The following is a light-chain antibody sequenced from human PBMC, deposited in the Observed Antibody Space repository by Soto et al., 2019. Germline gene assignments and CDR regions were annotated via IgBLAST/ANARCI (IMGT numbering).Light chain of an antibody. J-gene: IGKJ1*01. CDR1: QSISSW. Sequence: DIQMTQSPSSLSASVGDGVTITCRASQSISSWLAWYQQKPGKAPKLLVYGASSLQSGVPSRVSGSGSGTDFTLTISSLQPEDFATYFCQQTYSSPQTLGQGTKVDIK. CDR3: QQTYSSPQT. CDR2: GAS. V-gene: IGKV1-39*01.